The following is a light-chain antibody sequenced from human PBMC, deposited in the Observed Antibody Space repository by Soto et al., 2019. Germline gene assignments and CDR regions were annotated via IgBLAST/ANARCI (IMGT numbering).Light chain of an antibody. V-gene: IGKV3-15*01. Sequence: EIVVTQSPATLSVSPGERATLSCRASQSVGNNFAWYQQKSGQAPMLLIFATSTSATGFPSRFSGSGSGTAFTLTTICLQSEEFEVDYCPQYGYWSLTFGGGAKVEIE. J-gene: IGKJ4*01. CDR1: QSVGNN. CDR2: ATS. CDR3: PQYGYWSLT.